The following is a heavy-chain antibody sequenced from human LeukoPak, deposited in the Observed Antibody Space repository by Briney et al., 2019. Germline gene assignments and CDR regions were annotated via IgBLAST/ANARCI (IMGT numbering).Heavy chain of an antibody. Sequence: SETLSLTCTVSGGSISSYYWSWIRQPPGKGLEWIGYIYYSGSTNYNPSLKSRVTISVDTSKNQFSLKLSSVTAADTAVYYCARGAGTGGSPHFDYWGQGTLVTVSS. J-gene: IGHJ4*02. V-gene: IGHV4-59*01. CDR2: IYYSGST. CDR1: GGSISSYY. CDR3: ARGAGTGGSPHFDY. D-gene: IGHD6-19*01.